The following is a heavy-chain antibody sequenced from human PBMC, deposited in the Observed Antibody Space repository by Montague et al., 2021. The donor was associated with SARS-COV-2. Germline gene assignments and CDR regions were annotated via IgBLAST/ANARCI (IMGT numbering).Heavy chain of an antibody. CDR2: ISYDGSNK. V-gene: IGHV3-30*04. J-gene: IGHJ4*02. Sequence: SLRLSCAASGFTFSSYTMHWVRQAAGKGLEWVAFISYDGSNKYYADSVKGRFTISRDNAKDTLYLQMNSLRAEDTAVYYCARETLMYGTSGCSLDDWGQGTLVTVSS. CDR3: ARETLMYGTSGCSLDD. CDR1: GFTFSSYT. D-gene: IGHD6-19*01.